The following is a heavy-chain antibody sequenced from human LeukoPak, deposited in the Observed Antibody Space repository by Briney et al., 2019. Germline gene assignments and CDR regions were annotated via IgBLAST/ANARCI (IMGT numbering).Heavy chain of an antibody. J-gene: IGHJ4*02. CDR2: IYHSGST. CDR1: GYSISSGYY. Sequence: PSETLSLTCTVSGYSISSGYYWGWIRQPPGKGLEWIGSIYHSGSTYYNPSLESRVTISVDTSKNQFSLKLSSVTAADTAVYYCARQGDIVVVPAAMVYFDYWGQGTLVTVSS. V-gene: IGHV4-38-2*02. CDR3: ARQGDIVVVPAAMVYFDY. D-gene: IGHD2-2*01.